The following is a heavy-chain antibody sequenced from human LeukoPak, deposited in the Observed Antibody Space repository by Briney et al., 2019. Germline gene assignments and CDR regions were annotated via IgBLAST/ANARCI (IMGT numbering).Heavy chain of an antibody. CDR1: GYTFTSYG. Sequence: ASVKVSCKASGYTFTSYGISWVRQAPGQGLEWMGWISAYNGNTNYAQKLQGRVTMTTDTSTSTAYMELRSLRSDDTAVYYCARVYGASVPAAMWAFDIWGQGTMVTVSS. CDR2: ISAYNGNT. D-gene: IGHD2-2*01. J-gene: IGHJ3*02. V-gene: IGHV1-18*01. CDR3: ARVYGASVPAAMWAFDI.